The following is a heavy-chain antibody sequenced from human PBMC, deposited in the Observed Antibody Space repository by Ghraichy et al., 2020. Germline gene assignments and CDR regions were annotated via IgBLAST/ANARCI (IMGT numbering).Heavy chain of an antibody. CDR1: GFTFSNAW. Sequence: GGSLRLSCEGSGFTFSNAWMSWVRQAPGKGLEWVGRIKSKIDGGTTDYAAPVKGRFTISRDDSKNTLSLQMNSLKTGDTAVYFCATFLGAGGTLVSFSYHGMDVWGQRTTVTVSS. CDR2: IKSKIDGGTT. J-gene: IGHJ6*02. V-gene: IGHV3-15*01. CDR3: ATFLGAGGTLVSFSYHGMDV. D-gene: IGHD6-13*01.